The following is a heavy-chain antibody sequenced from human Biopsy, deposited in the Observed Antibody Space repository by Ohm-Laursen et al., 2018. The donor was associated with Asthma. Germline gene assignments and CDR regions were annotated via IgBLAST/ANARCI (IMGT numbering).Heavy chain of an antibody. Sequence: LSLTWTVYGGYLTGHYWNWIRQPPGKGLEWIGEIDQSGYTNYNPSLKSRVTISADTSKNQFHLNLSSVTAADTAVYFCARAAITGIRGWFDPWGQGTQVTVSS. V-gene: IGHV4-34*01. CDR1: GGYLTGHY. D-gene: IGHD1-20*01. J-gene: IGHJ5*02. CDR2: IDQSGYT. CDR3: ARAAITGIRGWFDP.